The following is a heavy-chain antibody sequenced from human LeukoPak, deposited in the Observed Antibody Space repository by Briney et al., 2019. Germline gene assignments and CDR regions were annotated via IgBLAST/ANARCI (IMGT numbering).Heavy chain of an antibody. CDR1: GFTFSSYG. J-gene: IGHJ2*01. CDR3: ARTRGSYWYFDL. D-gene: IGHD2-15*01. V-gene: IGHV3-33*01. Sequence: QAGGSLRLSCAASGFTFSSYGMHWVRQAPGKGLEWVAVIWYDGSNKYYADSVKGRFTISRDNSKNTLYLQINSLRAEDTAVYYCARTRGSYWYFDLWGRGTLVTVSS. CDR2: IWYDGSNK.